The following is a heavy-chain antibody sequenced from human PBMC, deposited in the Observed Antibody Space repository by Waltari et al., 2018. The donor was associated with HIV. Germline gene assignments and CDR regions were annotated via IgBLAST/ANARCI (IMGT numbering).Heavy chain of an antibody. CDR1: GYTFTSYG. Sequence: QVQLVQSGAEVKKPGASVKVSCKASGYTFTSYGISWVRQAPGQGLEWMGWISAYNGNINYAQNLQGRVTMTTDTSTSTAYMELRNLRSDDTAVYYCARDYYYYSSGYYSYFDSWGQGTLVTVSS. CDR2: ISAYNGNI. J-gene: IGHJ4*02. D-gene: IGHD3-22*01. CDR3: ARDYYYYSSGYYSYFDS. V-gene: IGHV1-18*01.